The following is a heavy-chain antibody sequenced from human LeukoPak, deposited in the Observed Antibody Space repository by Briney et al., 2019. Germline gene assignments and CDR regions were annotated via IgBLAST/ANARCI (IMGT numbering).Heavy chain of an antibody. CDR2: IYPGDSDT. D-gene: IGHD2-2*01. CDR1: GYSFTSYW. Sequence: GESLKISCKGSGYSFTSYWIGWVRQMPGKGLEWMGIIYPGDSDTRYSPSFQGQVTISADKSISTAYLQWSSLEASDTAVYYCARRGSCTSTSCYEYFDYWGQGTLVTVSS. CDR3: ARRGSCTSTSCYEYFDY. V-gene: IGHV5-51*01. J-gene: IGHJ4*02.